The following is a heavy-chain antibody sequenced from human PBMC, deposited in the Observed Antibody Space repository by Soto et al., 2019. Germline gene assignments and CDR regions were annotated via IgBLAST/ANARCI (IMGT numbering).Heavy chain of an antibody. J-gene: IGHJ3*01. D-gene: IGHD2-8*01. CDR2: VYWDDDK. Sequence: QITLKESGPPLVRPTQTLTLTCTFSGFSLTTSGVGVGWIRQPPGKALEWLALVYWDDDKRFSPSLKTRLAITKNTPKNQVVLTMAKMDTEDTATYSCARGQMGGPAPPPHDGFDVWGQGTMVTVSS. CDR3: ARGQMGGPAPPPHDGFDV. V-gene: IGHV2-5*02. CDR1: GFSLTTSGVG.